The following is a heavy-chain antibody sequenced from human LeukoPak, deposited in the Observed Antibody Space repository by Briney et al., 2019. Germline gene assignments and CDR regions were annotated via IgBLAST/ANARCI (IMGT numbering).Heavy chain of an antibody. V-gene: IGHV4-4*07. Sequence: LETLSLTCTVSGGSISSYSWSWIRAPPGEGLEWGGRTFTSGRTNYNPSPKSRVTISVDTFKNQFSLRLSSVTDADTAVYYCARDTGSSSWYESTGDAFDIWGQGTMVTVSS. J-gene: IGHJ3*02. CDR2: TFTSGRT. D-gene: IGHD6-13*01. CDR1: GGSISSYS. CDR3: ARDTGSSSWYESTGDAFDI.